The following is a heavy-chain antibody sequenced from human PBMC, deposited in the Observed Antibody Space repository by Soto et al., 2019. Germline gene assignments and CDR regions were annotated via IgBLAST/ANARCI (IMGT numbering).Heavy chain of an antibody. Sequence: SETLSLTCAVYGGSFSGYYWSWIRQPPGKGLEWIGEINHSGSTNYNPSLKSRVTISVDTSKNQFSLKLSSVTAADTAVYYCARVARDCSGGSCYIDYWGQGTLVTVSS. J-gene: IGHJ4*02. CDR2: INHSGST. CDR1: GGSFSGYY. CDR3: ARVARDCSGGSCYIDY. V-gene: IGHV4-34*01. D-gene: IGHD2-15*01.